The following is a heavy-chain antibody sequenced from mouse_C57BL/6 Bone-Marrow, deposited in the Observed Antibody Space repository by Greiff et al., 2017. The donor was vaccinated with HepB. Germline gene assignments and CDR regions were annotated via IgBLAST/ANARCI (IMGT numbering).Heavy chain of an antibody. CDR2: ISYDGSN. Sequence: ESGPGLVKPSQSLSLTCSVTGYSITSGYYWNWIRQFPGNKLEWMGYISYDGSNNYNPSLKNRISITRDTSKNQFFLKLNSVATEDTATYYGARGGVTGAYWGQGTLVTVSA. J-gene: IGHJ3*01. D-gene: IGHD2-2*01. CDR1: GYSITSGYY. V-gene: IGHV3-6*01. CDR3: ARGGVTGAY.